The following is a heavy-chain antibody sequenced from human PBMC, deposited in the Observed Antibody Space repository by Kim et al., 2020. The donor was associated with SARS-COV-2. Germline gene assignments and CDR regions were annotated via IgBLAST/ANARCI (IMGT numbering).Heavy chain of an antibody. J-gene: IGHJ4*02. V-gene: IGHV3-23*05. Sequence: GGSLRLSCAASGFTFGSYAMSWVRQAPGKGLDWVAAIGSGAINTYYADSVKGRFTISRDNSKNMLYLHMNSLRAEDTAVFYCAKVSSGNYRGTSTYFDYWGQGILVTVSS. CDR1: GFTFGSYA. D-gene: IGHD1-26*01. CDR2: IGSGAINT. CDR3: AKVSSGNYRGTSTYFDY.